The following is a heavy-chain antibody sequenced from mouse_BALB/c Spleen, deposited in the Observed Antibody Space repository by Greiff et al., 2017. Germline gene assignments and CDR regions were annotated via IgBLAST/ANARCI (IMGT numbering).Heavy chain of an antibody. CDR1: GYAFTNYW. D-gene: IGHD1-1*01. Sequence: QVQLKQSGAELVRPGTSVKISCKASGYAFTNYWLGWVKQRPGHGLEWIGDIYPGSGNTYYNEKFKGKATLTADKSSSTAYMQLSSLTSEDSAVYLCARKGIITTVVPFDYWGQGTTLTVSS. V-gene: IGHV1-63*01. J-gene: IGHJ2*01. CDR3: ARKGIITTVVPFDY. CDR2: IYPGSGNT.